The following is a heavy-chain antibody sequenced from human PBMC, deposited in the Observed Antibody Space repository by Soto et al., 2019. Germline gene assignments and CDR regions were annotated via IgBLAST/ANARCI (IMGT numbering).Heavy chain of an antibody. J-gene: IGHJ5*02. V-gene: IGHV1-2*02. CDR1: GYTFTGYY. D-gene: IGHD5-12*01. CDR3: ARVFGSSPSGYDQSNNWFDP. Sequence: SVKVSCKASGYTFTGYYMHWVRQAPGQGLEWMGWINPNSGGTNYAQKFQGRVTMTRDTSISTAYMELSRLRSDDTAVYYCARVFGSSPSGYDQSNNWFDPWGQGNLVT. CDR2: INPNSGGT.